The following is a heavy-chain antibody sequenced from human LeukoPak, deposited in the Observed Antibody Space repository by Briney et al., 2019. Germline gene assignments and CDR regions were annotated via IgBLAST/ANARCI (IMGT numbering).Heavy chain of an antibody. Sequence: SQTLSLTCAISGDSVSSNGAAWNWIRQSPSRGLEWLGRTYYRSKWYNDYAVSVKSRMTINPDTSKNQFSLQLNSVTHEDTAVYYCARGHILGATWGPLVYWGQGTLVTVSS. CDR3: ARGHILGATWGPLVY. D-gene: IGHD1-26*01. CDR2: TYYRSKWYN. CDR1: GDSVSSNGAA. V-gene: IGHV6-1*01. J-gene: IGHJ4*02.